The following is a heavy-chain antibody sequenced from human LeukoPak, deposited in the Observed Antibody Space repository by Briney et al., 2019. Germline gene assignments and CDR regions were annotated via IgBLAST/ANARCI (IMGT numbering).Heavy chain of an antibody. V-gene: IGHV1-18*01. CDR1: GYTFSDFG. D-gene: IGHD2-15*01. CDR3: SRSYYSSSWYYFDH. J-gene: IGHJ4*02. Sequence: ASMKVSCKTSGYTFSDFGITWVRQAPGQGPEWMGWIKIGEGNTHYGQKFRDRVSMTRDISSNTAFLEMRNLRPDDTAVYFCSRSYYSSSWYYFDHWGQGTLVTVSS. CDR2: IKIGEGNT.